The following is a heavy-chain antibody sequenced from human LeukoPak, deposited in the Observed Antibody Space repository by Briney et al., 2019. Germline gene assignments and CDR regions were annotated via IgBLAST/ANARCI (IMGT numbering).Heavy chain of an antibody. CDR1: W. V-gene: IGHV5-51*01. D-gene: IGHD6-6*01. CDR3: ARQRGSSSTTYYYYYYMDV. Sequence: WWGWIRQPPGKGLEWIGYIYPGDSDTRYSPSFQGQVTISADKSISTAYLQWSSLKASDTAMYYCARQRGSSSTTYYYYYYMDVWGKGTTVTVSS. CDR2: IYPGDSDT. J-gene: IGHJ6*03.